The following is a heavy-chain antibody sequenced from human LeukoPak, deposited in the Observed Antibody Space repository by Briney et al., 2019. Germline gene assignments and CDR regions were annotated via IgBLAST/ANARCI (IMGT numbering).Heavy chain of an antibody. J-gene: IGHJ4*02. D-gene: IGHD1-26*01. Sequence: PSETLSLTCTVSGGSISSYYWSWLRQPPGKGLEWIGYIYYSGSTYYNPSLKSRVTISVDTSKNQFSLKLSSVTAADTAVYYCARAGSSLRHFDYWGQGTLVTVSS. CDR3: ARAGSSLRHFDY. CDR1: GGSISSYY. CDR2: IYYSGST. V-gene: IGHV4-59*08.